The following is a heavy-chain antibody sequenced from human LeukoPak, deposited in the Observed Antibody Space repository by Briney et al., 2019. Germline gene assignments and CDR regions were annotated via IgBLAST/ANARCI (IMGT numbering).Heavy chain of an antibody. CDR1: GDSFSSNSAA. J-gene: IGHJ4*02. D-gene: IGHD3-22*01. CDR3: ARGGYYDSSGNFDY. CDR2: TYYRSKWYN. V-gene: IGHV6-1*01. Sequence: SQTLSLTCAISGDSFSSNSAAWNWIRPSPSRGLEWLGKTYYRSKWYNEYAVSVKSRMTINPDTSKNQFSLQLNSVTPEDTAVYYCARGGYYDSSGNFDYWGQGTLVTVSS.